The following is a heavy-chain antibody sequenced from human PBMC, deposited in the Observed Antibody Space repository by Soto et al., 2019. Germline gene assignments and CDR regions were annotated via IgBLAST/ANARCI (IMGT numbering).Heavy chain of an antibody. CDR2: ISYDGSNK. D-gene: IGHD5-18*01. CDR1: GFTFSSYG. V-gene: IGHV3-30*18. CDR3: AKSKGRWDTAMVYFDY. J-gene: IGHJ4*02. Sequence: QVQLVESGGGVVQPGRSLRLSCAASGFTFSSYGMHWVRQAPGKGLEWVAVISYDGSNKYYADSVKGRFTISRDNSKNXRYLQMNSLRAEDTAVYYCAKSKGRWDTAMVYFDYWGQGTLVTVSS.